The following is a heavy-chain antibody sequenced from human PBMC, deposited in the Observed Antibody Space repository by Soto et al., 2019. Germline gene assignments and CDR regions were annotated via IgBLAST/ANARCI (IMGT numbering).Heavy chain of an antibody. CDR1: GYTFTNYC. D-gene: IGHD2-2*01. CDR2: ISAYNGNR. V-gene: IGHV1-18*01. CDR3: ARDTDCSSTSCYDY. Sequence: ASVNVSCKSSGYTFTNYCINWVRQAPGQGLEWMGWISAYNGNRNYAQKVQGRVTMTTDTSTSTAYVELRSLRSDDTAVYYCARDTDCSSTSCYDYWGQGTLVTVSS. J-gene: IGHJ4*02.